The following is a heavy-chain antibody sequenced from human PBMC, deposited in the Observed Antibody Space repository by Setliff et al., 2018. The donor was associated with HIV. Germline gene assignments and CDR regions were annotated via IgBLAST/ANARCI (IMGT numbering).Heavy chain of an antibody. CDR3: ARGHTAMVIFGRRYNWFDP. D-gene: IGHD5-18*01. Sequence: SETLSLTCAVYGGSFSGYYWSWIRQPPGKGLEWIGEINHSGSTNYNPSLKSRVTISVDTSKNQFSLKLSSVTAADTAVYYCARGHTAMVIFGRRYNWFDPWGQGTLVTVSS. CDR1: GGSFSGYY. V-gene: IGHV4-34*01. CDR2: INHSGST. J-gene: IGHJ5*02.